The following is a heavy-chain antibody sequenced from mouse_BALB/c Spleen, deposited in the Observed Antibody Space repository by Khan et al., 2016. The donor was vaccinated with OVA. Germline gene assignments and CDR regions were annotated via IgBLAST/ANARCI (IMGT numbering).Heavy chain of an antibody. CDR3: ARAGWDVLAY. V-gene: IGHV1-77*01. D-gene: IGHD4-1*01. CDR1: GYTFTDYV. Sequence: QVQLQQSGPELVKPGASVKMSCKASGYTFTDYVMNWVKQRNGQGLEWIGQIYPGSDRTYYNEKFMGKATLTADRSSSTAYMQLSNLTSEDSAVYVGARAGWDVLAYWGQGTLVTVSA. J-gene: IGHJ3*01. CDR2: IYPGSDRT.